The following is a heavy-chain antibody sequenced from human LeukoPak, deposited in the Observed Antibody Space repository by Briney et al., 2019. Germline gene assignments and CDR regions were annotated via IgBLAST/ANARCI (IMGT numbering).Heavy chain of an antibody. Sequence: PGGPLRLYCAASGFTFSTYWMHWVRQAPRKGLVWVSRINSDESNTNYADSVKGRFTISRDNSKNTLYLQMNSLRAEDTAVYYCASKHYDILTGYSYWGQGTLVTVSS. D-gene: IGHD3-9*01. J-gene: IGHJ4*02. V-gene: IGHV3-74*01. CDR2: INSDESNT. CDR3: ASKHYDILTGYSY. CDR1: GFTFSTYW.